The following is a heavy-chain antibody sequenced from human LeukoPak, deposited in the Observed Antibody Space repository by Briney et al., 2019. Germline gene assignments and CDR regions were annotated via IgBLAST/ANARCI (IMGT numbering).Heavy chain of an antibody. CDR1: GFTFSSYA. CDR3: AKGTGIAAAGPDLAWDY. D-gene: IGHD6-13*01. CDR2: ISGSGGST. Sequence: PGGSLRLSCAASGFTFSSYAMSWVRQAPGKGLEWVSAISGSGGSTYYADSVKGRFTISRDNSKTTLYRKMNSLRAEDTAVYYCAKGTGIAAAGPDLAWDYWGQGTLVTVSS. V-gene: IGHV3-23*01. J-gene: IGHJ4*02.